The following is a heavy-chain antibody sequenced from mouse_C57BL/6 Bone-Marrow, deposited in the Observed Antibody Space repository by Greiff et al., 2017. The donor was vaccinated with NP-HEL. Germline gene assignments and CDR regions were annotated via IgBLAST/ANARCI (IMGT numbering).Heavy chain of an antibody. CDR1: GYTFTDYN. Sequence: EVQLKQSGPELVKPGASVKIPCKASGYTFTDYNMDWVKQSHGKSLEWIGDINPNNGGTIYNQKFKGKATLTVDKSSSTAYMELRSLTSEDTAVYYCARLSWDEERAYWGQGTLVTVSA. J-gene: IGHJ3*01. CDR3: ARLSWDEERAY. CDR2: INPNNGGT. D-gene: IGHD4-1*01. V-gene: IGHV1-18*01.